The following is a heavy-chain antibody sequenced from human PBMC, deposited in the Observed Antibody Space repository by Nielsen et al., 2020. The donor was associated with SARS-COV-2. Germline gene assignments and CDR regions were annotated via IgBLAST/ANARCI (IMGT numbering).Heavy chain of an antibody. CDR3: ARETLDHTSSFVDY. D-gene: IGHD1-14*01. CDR2: ISYDGSHE. V-gene: IGHV3-30*04. J-gene: IGHJ4*02. CDR1: GFTFSNFA. Sequence: GGSLRLSCAASGFTFSNFAMHWVRQAPGKGLEWMTIISYDGSHEHYAESVKGRFTISRDNSKSTVFLQMNSLKLEDTAVYYCARETLDHTSSFVDYWGQGTLVTVSS.